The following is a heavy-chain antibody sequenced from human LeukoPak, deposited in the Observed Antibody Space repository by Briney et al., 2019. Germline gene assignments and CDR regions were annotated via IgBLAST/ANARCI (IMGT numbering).Heavy chain of an antibody. Sequence: GGSLRLSCTVSGFTFSRYTMNWVRQAPGKGLEWVSSISGSGATTYYADSVKGRFTISRDNSKNTLFLQFNSLRAEDTAVYYCAKDKATVAAKGPFDYWGQGTLVTVSS. D-gene: IGHD2-15*01. CDR2: ISGSGATT. J-gene: IGHJ4*02. CDR3: AKDKATVAAKGPFDY. CDR1: GFTFSRYT. V-gene: IGHV3-23*01.